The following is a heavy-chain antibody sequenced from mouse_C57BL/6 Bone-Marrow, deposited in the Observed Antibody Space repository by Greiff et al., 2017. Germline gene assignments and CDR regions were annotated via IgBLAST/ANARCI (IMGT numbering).Heavy chain of an antibody. V-gene: IGHV1-69*01. Sequence: QVQLQQPGAELVMPGASVKLSCKASGYTFTSYWMHWVKQRPGQGLEWIGEIDPSDSYTNYNQKFKGKSTLTVDKSSSTAYMQLSSLTSEDSAVYYCAREGGDSSGYPAWFACWGQGTLVTVSA. CDR1: GYTFTSYW. CDR2: IDPSDSYT. D-gene: IGHD3-2*02. J-gene: IGHJ3*01. CDR3: AREGGDSSGYPAWFAC.